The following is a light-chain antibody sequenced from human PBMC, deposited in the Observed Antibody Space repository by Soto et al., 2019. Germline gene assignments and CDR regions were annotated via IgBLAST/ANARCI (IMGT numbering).Light chain of an antibody. CDR2: GAS. V-gene: IGKV3-20*01. CDR3: HHYDSSPLT. Sequence: EIVLTQSPGTLSLSPEERATLSCRASQSVSSSYLAWYQQKPGQAPRLLIYGASSRATGIPDRFSGSGSGTDFTLTISRLELEDFAVYYCHHYDSSPLTFGGGTKVEIK. CDR1: QSVSSSY. J-gene: IGKJ4*01.